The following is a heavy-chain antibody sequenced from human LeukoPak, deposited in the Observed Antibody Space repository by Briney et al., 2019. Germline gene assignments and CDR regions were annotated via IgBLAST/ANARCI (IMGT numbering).Heavy chain of an antibody. CDR2: INQDGSEK. Sequence: GGSLRLSCAASGFTFTDYWMSWVRQAPGKGLEWVANINQDGSEKYYVGSVWGRFTISRDNAKKSVYLQMNSLRAEDTAVYYCTREEGGRYYRYWGQESLVTVSS. V-gene: IGHV3-7*05. D-gene: IGHD1-26*01. CDR3: TREEGGRYYRY. CDR1: GFTFTDYW. J-gene: IGHJ4*02.